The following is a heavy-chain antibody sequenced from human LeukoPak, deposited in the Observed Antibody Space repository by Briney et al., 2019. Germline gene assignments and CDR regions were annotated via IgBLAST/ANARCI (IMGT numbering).Heavy chain of an antibody. Sequence: SETLSLTCAVYGGSFSGYYWSWIRQPPGKGLEWIGEINHSGSTDYNPSLKSRVTISVDTSKNQFSLKLSSVTAADTAVYYCARALLRTRNWFDPWGQGTLVTVSS. D-gene: IGHD3-22*01. CDR2: INHSGST. J-gene: IGHJ5*02. CDR1: GGSFSGYY. CDR3: ARALLRTRNWFDP. V-gene: IGHV4-34*01.